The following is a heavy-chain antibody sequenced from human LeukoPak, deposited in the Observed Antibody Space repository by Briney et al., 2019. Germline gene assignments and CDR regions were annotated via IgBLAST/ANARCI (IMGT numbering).Heavy chain of an antibody. CDR2: ISGDGATT. J-gene: IGHJ6*02. V-gene: IGHV3-43*02. D-gene: IGHD2-15*01. CDR3: ATSRYCFGGTCTAPYSFAIAV. Sequence: GGSLRLSCSVSGFTFGDYAMHWVRQAPGKGLEGVSLISGDGATTYYADSVKGRFTISRDNAKNSLYLQMSSLRADDTAVYFCATSRYCFGGTCTAPYSFAIAVWGRASTVTLSS. CDR1: GFTFGDYA.